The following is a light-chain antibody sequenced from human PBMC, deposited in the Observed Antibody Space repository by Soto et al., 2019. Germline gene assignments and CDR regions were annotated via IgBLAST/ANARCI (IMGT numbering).Light chain of an antibody. Sequence: QSVLTQPPSVSGAPGQRVTISCTGSSSNIGAGFDVYWYQHLPGTAPKLLIYDNTNRPSGVPDRFSGSKSGTSASLAITGLQAEDEADYYCQSYDSSLSAVVFGGVTKLPS. CDR3: QSYDSSLSAVV. CDR2: DNT. J-gene: IGLJ2*01. V-gene: IGLV1-40*01. CDR1: SSNIGAGFD.